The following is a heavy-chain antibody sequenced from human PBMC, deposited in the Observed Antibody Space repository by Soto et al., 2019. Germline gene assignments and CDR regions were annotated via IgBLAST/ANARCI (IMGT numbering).Heavy chain of an antibody. CDR3: ANNPLTEDQLGYYYYGMDV. CDR1: GGTFSSYA. J-gene: IGHJ6*02. Sequence: GASVKVSCKASGGTFSSYAISWVRQAPGQRLEWMGGIIPIFGTANYAQKFQGRVTITADEPTSTAYMELSSLRSEDTAVYYCANNPLTEDQLGYYYYGMDVWGQGTTVTVSS. CDR2: IIPIFGTA. V-gene: IGHV1-69*13. D-gene: IGHD2-2*01.